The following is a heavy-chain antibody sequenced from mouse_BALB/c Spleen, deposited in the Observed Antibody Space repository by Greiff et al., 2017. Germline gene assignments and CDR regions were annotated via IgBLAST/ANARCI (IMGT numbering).Heavy chain of an antibody. CDR1: GYSITSDYA. CDR3: ARGDDGYYWFAY. Sequence: VQLKESGPGLVKPSQSLSLTCTVTGYSITSDYAWNWIRQFPGNKLEWMGYISYSGSTSYNPSLKSRISITRDTSKNQFFLQLNSVTTEDTATYYCARGDDGYYWFAYWGQGTLVTVSA. D-gene: IGHD2-3*01. J-gene: IGHJ3*01. CDR2: ISYSGST. V-gene: IGHV3-2*02.